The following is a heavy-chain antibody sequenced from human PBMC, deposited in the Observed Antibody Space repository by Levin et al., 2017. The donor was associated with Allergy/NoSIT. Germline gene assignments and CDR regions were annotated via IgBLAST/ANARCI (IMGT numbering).Heavy chain of an antibody. V-gene: IGHV3-30*04. J-gene: IGHJ6*02. CDR1: GFSFSSHA. CDR3: ARGYPDSSGPYGGVGGYYAMDV. CDR2: ISRDGGNK. D-gene: IGHD3-22*01. Sequence: GESLKISCTTSGFSFSSHALHWVCQAPGKGLEWVAAISRDGGNKYYADSVKGRFTISRDNSKSTLYLEVNSLRAEDTAVYYCARGYPDSSGPYGGVGGYYAMDVWGQGTTVTVSS.